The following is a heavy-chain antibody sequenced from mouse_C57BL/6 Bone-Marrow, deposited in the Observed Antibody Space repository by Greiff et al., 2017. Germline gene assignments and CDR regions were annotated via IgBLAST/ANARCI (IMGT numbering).Heavy chain of an antibody. V-gene: IGHV1-15*01. CDR1: GYTFTDYE. D-gene: IGHD2-2*01. CDR3: TRVGYDFWFAY. Sequence: QVQLQQPGAELVRPGASVTLSCKASGYTFTDYEMHWVKQTPVHGLEWIGAIAPETGGTAYTQKFKGKAILTADKSSSTASMELRSLTSEDSAVYYCTRVGYDFWFAYWGQGTLVTVAA. CDR2: IAPETGGT. J-gene: IGHJ3*01.